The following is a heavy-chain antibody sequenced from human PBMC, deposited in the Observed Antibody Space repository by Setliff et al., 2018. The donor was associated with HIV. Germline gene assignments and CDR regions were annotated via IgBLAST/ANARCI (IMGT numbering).Heavy chain of an antibody. Sequence: GESLKISCAASGFTFSSYWMSWVRQAPGKGLEWMANIKQDGSEKYYVDSVKGRFTISRDNAKNSLYLQMNSLRAEDTAVYYCARGDSYDSSGYFTDAFDIWGQGTMVTVSS. CDR3: ARGDSYDSSGYFTDAFDI. V-gene: IGHV3-7*03. J-gene: IGHJ3*02. D-gene: IGHD3-22*01. CDR1: GFTFSSYW. CDR2: IKQDGSEK.